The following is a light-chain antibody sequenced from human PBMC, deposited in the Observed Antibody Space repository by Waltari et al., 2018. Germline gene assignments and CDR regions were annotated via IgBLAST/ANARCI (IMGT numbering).Light chain of an antibody. CDR3: QQRSNWFT. J-gene: IGKJ3*01. V-gene: IGKV3-11*01. CDR2: DAS. CDR1: QSVSSY. Sequence: DIVLTQSPATLSLSPGEGATLSCRASQSVSSYLAWYQQKPGQAPRLLIYDASNRATGIPARFSGSGSGTDFTLTISSLEPEDFAVYYCQQRSNWFTFGPGTKVDIK.